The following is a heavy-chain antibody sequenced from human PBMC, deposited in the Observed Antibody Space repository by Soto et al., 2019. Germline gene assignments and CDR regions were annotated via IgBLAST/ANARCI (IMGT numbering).Heavy chain of an antibody. D-gene: IGHD2-2*01. V-gene: IGHV1-69*01. Sequence: QVQLVQSGAEVKKPGSSVKVSCKASGGTFSNYAISWVRQAPGQGLEWMGGIIPISGTANYAQKFQGRVTMTAGESTSTAYMELSSLRSEDTAVYYCARSQGSSTSLEIYYYYYYGMDVWGQGNTVTVSS. CDR2: IIPISGTA. J-gene: IGHJ6*02. CDR3: ARSQGSSTSLEIYYYYYYGMDV. CDR1: GGTFSNYA.